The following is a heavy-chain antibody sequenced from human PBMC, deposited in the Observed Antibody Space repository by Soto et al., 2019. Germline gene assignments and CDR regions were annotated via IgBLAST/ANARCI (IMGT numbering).Heavy chain of an antibody. J-gene: IGHJ5*02. D-gene: IGHD3-22*01. Sequence: GGSLRLSCAASGFPFSSYAMSWVRQAPGKGLEWVSAISGSGGSTYYADSVKGRFTISRDNSKNTLYLQMNSLRAEDTAVYYCAKDQDSSGYYPNWFDPWGQGTLVTVSS. CDR1: GFPFSSYA. V-gene: IGHV3-23*01. CDR2: ISGSGGST. CDR3: AKDQDSSGYYPNWFDP.